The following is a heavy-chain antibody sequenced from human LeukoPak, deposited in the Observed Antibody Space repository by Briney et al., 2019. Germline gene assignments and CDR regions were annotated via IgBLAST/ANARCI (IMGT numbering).Heavy chain of an antibody. J-gene: IGHJ4*02. CDR1: GYTLTELS. Sequence: GASVKVSCKVSGYTLTELSMHWVRQAPGKGLEWMGGFDPEDGETIYVQKFQGRVTMTEDTSTDTAYMELSSLRSEDTAVYYCATTRPDSGSYYMVYWGQGTLVTVSS. D-gene: IGHD1-26*01. V-gene: IGHV1-24*01. CDR2: FDPEDGET. CDR3: ATTRPDSGSYYMVY.